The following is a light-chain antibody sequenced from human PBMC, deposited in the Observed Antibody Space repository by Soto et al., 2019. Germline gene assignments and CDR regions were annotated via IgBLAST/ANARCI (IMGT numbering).Light chain of an antibody. V-gene: IGKV3-15*01. J-gene: IGKJ5*01. CDR3: QQYNYWPPKIT. CDR1: QSVSSN. CDR2: GAS. Sequence: EIVMTQSPGTLSVSPGERATLSCRASQSVSSNLAWYQQKTDQAPRLLIYGASTRATGIPARFSGSGSGTEFTLTISSLQSEDFAVYYCQQYNYWPPKITFGQGTRLGIK.